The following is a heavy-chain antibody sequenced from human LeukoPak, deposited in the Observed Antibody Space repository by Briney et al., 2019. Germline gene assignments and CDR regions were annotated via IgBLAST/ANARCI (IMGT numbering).Heavy chain of an antibody. CDR2: IYPGDSDT. J-gene: IGHJ3*02. CDR3: ARRLRSGSYGGGDAFDI. V-gene: IGHV5-51*01. D-gene: IGHD1-26*01. CDR1: GYSFTSYW. Sequence: GESLKISCKGSGYSFTSYWIGWVRQMPGKGLEWMGIIYPGDSDTRYSPSFQGQVTISADKSISTAYLQWSSLKASDTAMYYCARRLRSGSYGGGDAFDIWGQGTMVTVSS.